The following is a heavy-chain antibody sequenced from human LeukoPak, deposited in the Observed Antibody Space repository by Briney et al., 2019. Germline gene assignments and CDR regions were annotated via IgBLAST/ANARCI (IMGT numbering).Heavy chain of an antibody. CDR3: ARSHSGSYEGDY. D-gene: IGHD1-26*01. CDR2: VNPNSGGT. Sequence: GASVKVSCKASVGTFTSYAISWVRQAPGQGLEWMGRVNPNSGGTNYAQKFQGRVTMTRDTSISIAYMELSRLRSDDTAVYYCARSHSGSYEGDYWGQGTLVTVSS. V-gene: IGHV1-2*06. CDR1: VGTFTSYA. J-gene: IGHJ4*02.